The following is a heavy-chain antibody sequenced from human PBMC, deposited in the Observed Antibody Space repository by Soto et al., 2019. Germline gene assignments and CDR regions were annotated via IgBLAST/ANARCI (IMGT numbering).Heavy chain of an antibody. V-gene: IGHV1-8*01. Sequence: ASVKVSCKASGYTFTSYDINWVRQATGQGLEWMGWMNPNSGNTGYAQKFQGRVTMTRNTSISTAYMELSSLRSEDTAVYYCARGHNDFWSGYYPRGGGEYYYYGMDVWGQGTTVTVSS. CDR2: MNPNSGNT. CDR1: GYTFTSYD. D-gene: IGHD3-3*01. J-gene: IGHJ6*02. CDR3: ARGHNDFWSGYYPRGGGEYYYYGMDV.